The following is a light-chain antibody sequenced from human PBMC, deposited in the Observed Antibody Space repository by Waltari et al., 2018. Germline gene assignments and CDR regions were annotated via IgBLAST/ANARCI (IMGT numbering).Light chain of an antibody. J-gene: IGLJ3*02. CDR3: ATWDDSLIGWV. Sequence: QSVVTQPPSASGTPGQRVTISCSGSSSNIGSNSLNWYQHLPGTAPKLLIYSNNRRPSGVPDRFAGPQSGPSASLAISGLQSEDEADYYCATWDDSLIGWVFGGGTRLTVL. CDR1: SSNIGSNS. V-gene: IGLV1-44*01. CDR2: SNN.